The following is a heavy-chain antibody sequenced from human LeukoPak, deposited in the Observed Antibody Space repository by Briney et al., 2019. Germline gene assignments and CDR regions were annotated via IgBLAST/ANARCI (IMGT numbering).Heavy chain of an antibody. CDR1: GFTFGDYA. CDR3: TRVEWLREPLFDY. CDR2: IRSKAYGGTT. D-gene: IGHD5-12*01. Sequence: PGGSLRLSCTASGFTFGDYAMSWVRQAPGKGLEWVGFIRSKAYGGTTEYAASVKGRFTISRDDSESIAYLQMNSLKTEDTAVYYCTRVEWLREPLFDYWGQGTLVTVSS. J-gene: IGHJ4*02. V-gene: IGHV3-49*04.